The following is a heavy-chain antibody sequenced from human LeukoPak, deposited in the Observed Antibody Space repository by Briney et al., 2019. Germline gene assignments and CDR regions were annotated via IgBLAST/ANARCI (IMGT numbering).Heavy chain of an antibody. CDR1: GFTFSSYA. J-gene: IGHJ4*02. CDR2: ISGSGGNT. D-gene: IGHD6-13*01. CDR3: AKCMAEPGTCYFDY. Sequence: GGSLRLSCAASGFTFSSYAMTWVRQAPGKGLDWVSSISGSGGNTYYADSVKGRFTISRDNSKNTLYLQMNNVGAEDTALYYCAKCMAEPGTCYFDYWGQGTLVTVSS. V-gene: IGHV3-23*01.